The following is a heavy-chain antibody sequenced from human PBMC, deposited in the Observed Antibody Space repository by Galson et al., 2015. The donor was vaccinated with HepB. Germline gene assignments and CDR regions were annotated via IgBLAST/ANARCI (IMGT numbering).Heavy chain of an antibody. D-gene: IGHD6-13*01. Sequence: PALVKPTQTLTLTCTFSGFSLSTSGVGVGWIRQPPGKALEWLALIYWNDDKRYSPSLKSRLTITKDTSKNQEVLTMTNMDPVDTATYYCAHRMYSSSWYEPFDYWGQGTLVTVSS. V-gene: IGHV2-5*01. CDR2: IYWNDDK. CDR1: GFSLSTSGVG. J-gene: IGHJ4*02. CDR3: AHRMYSSSWYEPFDY.